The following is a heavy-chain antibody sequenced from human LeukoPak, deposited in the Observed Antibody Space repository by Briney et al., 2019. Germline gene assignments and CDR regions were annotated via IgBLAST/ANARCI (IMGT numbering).Heavy chain of an antibody. CDR3: AREDYFGSGTHALDY. CDR1: GFTFSTYW. CDR2: ISSSSSAI. V-gene: IGHV3-48*01. J-gene: IGHJ4*02. D-gene: IGHD3-10*01. Sequence: GGSLRPSCAASGFTFSTYWMSWVRQAPGKGLEWVSNISSSSSAIYYADSVKGRFTISRDIAKNSLDLQMNSLRAEDTAVYYCAREDYFGSGTHALDYWGQGTPVTVSS.